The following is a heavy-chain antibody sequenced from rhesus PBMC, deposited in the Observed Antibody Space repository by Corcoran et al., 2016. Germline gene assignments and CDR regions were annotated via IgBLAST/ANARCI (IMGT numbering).Heavy chain of an antibody. D-gene: IGHD1-44*02. CDR2: INSGRGHT. V-gene: IGHV3-103*01. CDR3: AKGSVGATILYFDY. Sequence: EVQLVETGGGLVQPGGSLRLSCAASGFTFSSSAMQWVRPAPGTGLEWISAINSGRGHTTYADPGKGRFTIASDNSKNTLALQMNSLRAEDTAVYYCAKGSVGATILYFDYWGQGVLVTVSS. J-gene: IGHJ4*01. CDR1: GFTFSSSA.